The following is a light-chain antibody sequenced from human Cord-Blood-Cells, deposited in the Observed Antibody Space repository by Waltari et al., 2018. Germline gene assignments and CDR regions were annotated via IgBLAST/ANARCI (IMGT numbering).Light chain of an antibody. CDR3: CSYAGSYTFVV. CDR2: DVS. Sequence: QSALTQPRSVSGSPGPSVTISCPGTSSDVGGYNYVSWYQQHPGKDPKLMIYDVSKRPSGVPDRFSGSKSGNTASLTISGLQAEDEADYYCCSYAGSYTFVVFGGGTKLTVL. V-gene: IGLV2-11*01. CDR1: SSDVGGYNY. J-gene: IGLJ2*01.